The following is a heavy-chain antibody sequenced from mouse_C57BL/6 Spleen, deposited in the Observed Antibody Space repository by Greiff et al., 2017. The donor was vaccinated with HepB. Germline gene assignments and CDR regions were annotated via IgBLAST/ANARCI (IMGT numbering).Heavy chain of an antibody. Sequence: EVQLVESGGGLVQPKGSLKLSCAASGFSFNTYAMNWVRQAPGKGLEWVARIRSKSNNYATYYADSVKDRFTISRDDSESMLYLQMNNLKTEDTAMYYCVRHYDYDESWFAYWGQGTLVTVSA. V-gene: IGHV10-1*01. CDR3: VRHYDYDESWFAY. D-gene: IGHD2-4*01. CDR1: GFSFNTYA. J-gene: IGHJ3*01. CDR2: IRSKSNNYAT.